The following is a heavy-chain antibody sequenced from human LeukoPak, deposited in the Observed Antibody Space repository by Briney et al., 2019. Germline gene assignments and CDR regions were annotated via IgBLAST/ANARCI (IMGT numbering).Heavy chain of an antibody. D-gene: IGHD1-14*01. CDR1: GFTFSSYA. V-gene: IGHV3-23*01. CDR2: ISGSGGST. J-gene: IGHJ3*02. Sequence: PGGSLRLSSAASGFTFSSYAMSWVRQAPGKGLEWVSAISGSGGSTYYADSVKGRFTISRDNSKNTLYLQMNSLRAEDTAVYYCAKGPDNWNHRNPFDIWGQGTMVTVSS. CDR3: AKGPDNWNHRNPFDI.